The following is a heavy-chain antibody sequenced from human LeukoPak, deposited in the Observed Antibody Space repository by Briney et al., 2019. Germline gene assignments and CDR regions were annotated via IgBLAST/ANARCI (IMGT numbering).Heavy chain of an antibody. V-gene: IGHV3-23*01. Sequence: GGSLRLSCAASGFTFTSFAMSWVRQAPGKGLEWLSVISANSGSTYYAASVQGRFTISRDNSKNTLYLEMNSLRAEDAALYYCAKCRTASCYSSVDSWGQGILVTVSA. J-gene: IGHJ4*02. CDR3: AKCRTASCYSSVDS. D-gene: IGHD2-15*01. CDR2: ISANSGST. CDR1: GFTFTSFA.